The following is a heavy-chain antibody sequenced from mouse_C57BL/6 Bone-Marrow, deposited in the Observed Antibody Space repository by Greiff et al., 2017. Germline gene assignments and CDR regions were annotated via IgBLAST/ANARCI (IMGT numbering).Heavy chain of an antibody. CDR1: GFSLTSYG. J-gene: IGHJ3*01. V-gene: IGHV2-9*01. D-gene: IGHD2-4*01. CDR2: IWGGGST. CDR3: AKHEAVWDYDEAWFAY. Sequence: VQLQQSGPGLVAPSQSLSITCTVSGFSLTSYGVDWVRQPPGKGLEWLGVIWGGGSTNYNSALMSRLSISKDNSKSQVFLKMNSRQTDDTAMYYCAKHEAVWDYDEAWFAYWGQGTLVTVSA.